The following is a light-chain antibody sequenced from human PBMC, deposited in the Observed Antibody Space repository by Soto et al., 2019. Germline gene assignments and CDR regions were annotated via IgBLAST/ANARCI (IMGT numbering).Light chain of an antibody. J-gene: IGKJ4*01. CDR3: QQANSFPRT. CDR2: AAS. V-gene: IGKV1-12*01. Sequence: DIQMTQSPSFVSASVGDRVTITCRASQAVSTWLAWYQQKPGDAPKLLIYAASSWQSGVPSRFSGSGSATDFTLTIRSLQPEDFAPYYCQQANSFPRTFGGGTKVEIK. CDR1: QAVSTW.